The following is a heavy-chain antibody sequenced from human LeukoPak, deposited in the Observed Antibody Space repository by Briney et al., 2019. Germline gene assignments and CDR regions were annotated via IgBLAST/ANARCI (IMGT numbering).Heavy chain of an antibody. J-gene: IGHJ4*02. CDR3: AKGNNGCYDS. D-gene: IGHD2-15*01. V-gene: IGHV3-23*01. CDR1: GFTFSSYA. Sequence: PGGSLRLSCAASGFTFSSYAMSWVRQAPGKGLEWVSSISGNGGYTYHADSVKGRFTISRDNSKNTLYMQMNSLRVEDTAVYYCAKGNNGCYDSWGQGTLVTVSS. CDR2: ISGNGGYT.